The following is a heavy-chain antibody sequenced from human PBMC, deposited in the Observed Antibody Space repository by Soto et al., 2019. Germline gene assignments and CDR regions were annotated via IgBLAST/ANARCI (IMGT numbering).Heavy chain of an antibody. D-gene: IGHD2-15*01. V-gene: IGHV4-59*01. Sequence: PSETQSLTCTVSGGTIRSYDWSWIRQPPGKGLEWIGYIYYSGSTNYNPSLKSRVTISVDTSKNQFSLKLSSVTAADTAVYYCARWGYCSGGSCYFDYWGQGTLVTVS. CDR3: ARWGYCSGGSCYFDY. J-gene: IGHJ4*02. CDR2: IYYSGST. CDR1: GGTIRSYD.